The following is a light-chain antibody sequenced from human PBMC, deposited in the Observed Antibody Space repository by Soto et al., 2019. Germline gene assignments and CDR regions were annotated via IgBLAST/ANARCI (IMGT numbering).Light chain of an antibody. J-gene: IGKJ5*01. CDR1: QTVGRY. V-gene: IGKV3-11*01. CDR3: QQRRDWPLIT. CDR2: HAS. Sequence: EIVLTQSPATLSLSPGESATLSCRASQTVGRYLAWYQQKPGQAPRLLIYHASDRATGIPARFSGSGSETDFALTISSLEPEDFAIYYCQQRRDWPLITFGQGTRLET.